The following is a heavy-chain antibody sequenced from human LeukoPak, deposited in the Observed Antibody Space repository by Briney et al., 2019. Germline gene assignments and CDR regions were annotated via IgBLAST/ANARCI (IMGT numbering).Heavy chain of an antibody. CDR1: GGSISSGSYF. CDR2: LYYSGST. Sequence: AETLSLTCTVSGGSISSGSYFWGWIRQPPGKGREWIGSLYYSGSTCYNPSLNSRVTISVDTSKNQFSLKLTSVTASDTDVYYCARDAGYSSGLRGSDYWGQGTLVTVSS. V-gene: IGHV4-39*01. J-gene: IGHJ4*02. CDR3: ARDAGYSSGLRGSDY. D-gene: IGHD5-18*01.